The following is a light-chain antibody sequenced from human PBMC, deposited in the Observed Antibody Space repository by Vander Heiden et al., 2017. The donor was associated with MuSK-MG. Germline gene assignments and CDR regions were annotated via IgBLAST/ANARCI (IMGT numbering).Light chain of an antibody. CDR3: AAWDDSLSAVV. V-gene: IGLV1-47*01. CDR2: GNN. CDR1: SSNIGSNY. Sequence: QSVLTQPPPGQSVTISCSGSSSNIGSNYVYWYHQLPGTAPKLLIYGNNQRPSGVPDRFSGSKAGTSASLAISGLRSEEEADYYCAAWDDSLSAVVFGGGTKLTVL. J-gene: IGLJ2*01.